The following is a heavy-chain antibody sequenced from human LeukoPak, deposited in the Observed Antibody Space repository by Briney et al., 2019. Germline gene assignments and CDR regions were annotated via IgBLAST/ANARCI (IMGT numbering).Heavy chain of an antibody. Sequence: GGSLRLSCAAPGFTFSSYGMHWVRQAPGKGLEWVAVISYDGSNKYYADSVKGRFTISRDNSKNTLNLQMKSLRVEDTAVYYCAPEGDGYILFDYWGQGTLVTVSS. CDR3: APEGDGYILFDY. J-gene: IGHJ4*02. CDR2: ISYDGSNK. D-gene: IGHD5-24*01. V-gene: IGHV3-30*03. CDR1: GFTFSSYG.